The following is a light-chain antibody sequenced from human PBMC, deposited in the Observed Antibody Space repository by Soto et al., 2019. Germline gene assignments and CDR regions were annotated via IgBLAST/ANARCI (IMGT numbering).Light chain of an antibody. V-gene: IGLV2-14*01. Sequence: SALTQPASVSGSPGQSITILCSGTSSDVGAYKFVSWYRHHPGKAPQVMIYEVSNRPSGVSNRFSGSKSGNTASLTISGLQPEDEGDYYCSSYTSTSTPWVFGGGTKVTVL. CDR3: SSYTSTSTPWV. CDR2: EVS. CDR1: SSDVGAYKF. J-gene: IGLJ3*02.